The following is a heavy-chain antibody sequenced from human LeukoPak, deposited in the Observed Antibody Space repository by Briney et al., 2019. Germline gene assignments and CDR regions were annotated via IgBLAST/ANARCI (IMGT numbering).Heavy chain of an antibody. D-gene: IGHD4/OR15-4a*01. J-gene: IGHJ4*02. CDR1: GFTVSSNS. CDR2: IYSDNT. V-gene: IGHV3-53*01. CDR3: ARRAGAYSHPYDY. Sequence: GGSLTLSCTVSGFTVSSNSMSWVRQAPGKGLEWVSFIYSDNTHYSDSVKGRFTISRDNSKNTLYLQMNSLSAEETAVYYCARRAGAYSHPYDYWGQGTLVTVSS.